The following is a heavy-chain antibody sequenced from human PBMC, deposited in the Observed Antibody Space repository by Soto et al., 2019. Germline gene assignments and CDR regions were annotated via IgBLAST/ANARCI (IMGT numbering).Heavy chain of an antibody. CDR2: VYFSGST. Sequence: PSETLSLTCNVSGGAIPGYYWNWIRQPPGKGLEWIGYVYFSGSTKYNPSLKSRVTILVDMSKNQFSLRLTSVTSADTAVYYCSRERGEVASTADAFDIWGQGTMVTVSS. CDR1: GGAIPGYY. CDR3: SRERGEVASTADAFDI. V-gene: IGHV4-59*01. D-gene: IGHD6-19*01. J-gene: IGHJ3*02.